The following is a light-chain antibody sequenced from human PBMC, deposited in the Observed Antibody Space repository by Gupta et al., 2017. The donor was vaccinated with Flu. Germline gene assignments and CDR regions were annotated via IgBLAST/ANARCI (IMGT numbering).Light chain of an antibody. CDR1: QSISTY. CDR3: QQCYSTSWT. CDR2: AAS. J-gene: IGKJ1*01. Sequence: IQVTQSPSSLSASVGDRVTISCRAGQSISTYLNWYQQKPGKAPKLLIYAASSVQTGVPSRFSGSGSGTDFTLTISRLQPEEFATYYCQQCYSTSWTFGQGTRVDI. V-gene: IGKV1-39*01.